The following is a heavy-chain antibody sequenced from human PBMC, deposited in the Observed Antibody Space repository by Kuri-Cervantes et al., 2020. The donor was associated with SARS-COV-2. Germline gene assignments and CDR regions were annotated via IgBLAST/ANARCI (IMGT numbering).Heavy chain of an antibody. Sequence: ESLKISCTVSGGSISSYYWSWIRQPPGKGLEWIGYIYYSGSTNYNPSLKSRVTISVDTSKNQFSLKLSSVTAADTAVYYCVRQNWDIDSWGQGTLVTVSS. V-gene: IGHV4-59*08. CDR1: GGSISSYY. J-gene: IGHJ4*02. CDR3: VRQNWDIDS. CDR2: IYYSGST. D-gene: IGHD1/OR15-1a*01.